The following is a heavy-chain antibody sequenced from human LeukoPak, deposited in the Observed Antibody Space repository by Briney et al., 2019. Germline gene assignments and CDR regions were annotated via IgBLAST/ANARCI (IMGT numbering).Heavy chain of an antibody. Sequence: GASVKVSCKTSGYSFTGYFMHWVRQAPGHGLEWMGWINPNSGGTNYAQRFQGRVTMTRDTSISTAYMDLSRLRSDDTAVYYCARERGYCSSSGCYTSDAFDIWGQGTMVTVSS. CDR3: ARERGYCSSSGCYTSDAFDI. J-gene: IGHJ3*02. CDR2: INPNSGGT. CDR1: GYSFTGYF. D-gene: IGHD2-2*02. V-gene: IGHV1-2*02.